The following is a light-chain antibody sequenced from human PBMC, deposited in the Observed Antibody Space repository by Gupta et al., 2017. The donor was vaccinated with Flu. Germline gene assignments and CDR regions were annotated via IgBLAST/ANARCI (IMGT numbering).Light chain of an antibody. Sequence: QSALTQPPSASGSPGQSVTISCTGTSRDVGGYNYVSWYQQHPGNAPKLIIYEVTNRPSGVPDRFSGSKSGNTASLTVSGLQAEDEADYYCSSYGGSNNLLFGGGTKLTVL. J-gene: IGLJ2*01. V-gene: IGLV2-8*01. CDR1: SRDVGGYNY. CDR2: EVT. CDR3: SSYGGSNNLL.